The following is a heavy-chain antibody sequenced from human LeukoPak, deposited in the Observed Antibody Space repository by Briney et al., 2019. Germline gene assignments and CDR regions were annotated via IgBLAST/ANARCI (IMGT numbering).Heavy chain of an antibody. Sequence: ASVKVSCKSSGYTFASYGISWVRQAPGQGLEWMGWISAYNGNTNYAQKLQGRVTMTTATSTSTGYLELRSLRADDTAVYYCARDRVFVDTAIVSPVQYFDYWGQGTLVTVSS. J-gene: IGHJ4*02. D-gene: IGHD5-18*01. CDR1: GYTFASYG. CDR2: ISAYNGNT. CDR3: ARDRVFVDTAIVSPVQYFDY. V-gene: IGHV1-18*01.